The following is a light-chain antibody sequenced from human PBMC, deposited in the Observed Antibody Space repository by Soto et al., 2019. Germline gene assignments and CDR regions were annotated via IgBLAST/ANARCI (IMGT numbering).Light chain of an antibody. CDR3: QQRSKWPPT. V-gene: IGKV3-11*01. J-gene: IGKJ2*01. CDR1: QSVSGY. Sequence: EIVLTQSPATLSLSPGERATLSCRASQSVSGYLAWFQQKPGKAPRLLIYDASNRAAGIPARFSGSGSETDFTLTISSLEPEDFAVYYCQQRSKWPPTFGQGTKLEIK. CDR2: DAS.